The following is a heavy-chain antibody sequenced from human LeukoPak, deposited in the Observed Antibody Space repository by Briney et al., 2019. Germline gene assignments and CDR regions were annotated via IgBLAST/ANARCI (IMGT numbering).Heavy chain of an antibody. CDR3: AKDLDVWELLGTFDY. V-gene: IGHV3-23*01. D-gene: IGHD1-26*01. Sequence: GGSLRLSCAASGFTFSSYAMSWVRQAPGKGLEWVSAISGSGGSTYYADSVKGRFTISRDNSRNTLYLQMNSLRAEDTAVYYCAKDLDVWELLGTFDYWGQGTLVTVSS. J-gene: IGHJ4*02. CDR1: GFTFSSYA. CDR2: ISGSGGST.